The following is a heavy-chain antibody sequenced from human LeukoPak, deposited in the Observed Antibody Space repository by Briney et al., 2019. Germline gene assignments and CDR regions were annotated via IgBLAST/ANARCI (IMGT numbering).Heavy chain of an antibody. Sequence: PSETLSLTCSVSGASIKNNNYYWACIRQSPGKGLGWIGSIHHGGSTDYNPSLKSLVTISLYTSGNQFSLRLTSVTAADTAMYFCARDMGTAIVQPFDFWGQGTLVTVSS. V-gene: IGHV4-39*07. CDR1: GASIKNNNYY. D-gene: IGHD5-18*01. CDR2: IHHGGST. J-gene: IGHJ4*02. CDR3: ARDMGTAIVQPFDF.